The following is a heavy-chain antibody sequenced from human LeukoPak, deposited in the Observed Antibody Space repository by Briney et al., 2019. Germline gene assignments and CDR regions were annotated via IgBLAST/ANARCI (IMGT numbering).Heavy chain of an antibody. CDR1: GFTVSSNY. Sequence: PGGSLRLSCAASGFTVSSNYMSWVRQAPGKGLEWVSAISGSGGSTYYADSVKGRFTISRDNSKNTLYLQMNSLRAEDTAVYYCAKDPWRQSSGYGRGFDYWGQGTLVTVSS. V-gene: IGHV3-23*01. J-gene: IGHJ4*02. CDR2: ISGSGGST. CDR3: AKDPWRQSSGYGRGFDY. D-gene: IGHD5-12*01.